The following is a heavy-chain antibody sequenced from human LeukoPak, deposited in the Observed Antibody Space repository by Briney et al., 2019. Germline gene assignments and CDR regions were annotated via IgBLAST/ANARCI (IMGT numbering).Heavy chain of an antibody. CDR2: MKQDGSEK. D-gene: IGHD1-26*01. J-gene: IGHJ3*02. CDR1: GLTFSKYW. CDR3: ARECYSGGYGGKFAFDI. V-gene: IGHV3-7*01. Sequence: GGSLRLSCSPSGLTFSKYWIHWVRQAPGRGLDWVAYMKQDGSEKYYVNSVKGRSTIYRDNAKNALYLKMNNLRDEDTAVYYCARECYSGGYGGKFAFDIWGQGTMVTVSS.